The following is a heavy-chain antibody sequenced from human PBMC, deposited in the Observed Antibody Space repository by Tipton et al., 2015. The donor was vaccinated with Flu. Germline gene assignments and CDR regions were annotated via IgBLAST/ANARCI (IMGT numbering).Heavy chain of an antibody. CDR3: ARLRTCVVTPREAFDI. Sequence: QLVQSGAELKKPGESLKISCEASGDTFSYHWIGWVRQMPGKGLEWVGLIYPTNSDTRYSPSFRGPVNLTVDKSTNTVFLNWSRLKASDTAMYYCARLRTCVVTPREAFDIWGQGTMVTISS. D-gene: IGHD2-21*02. V-gene: IGHV5-51*03. CDR2: IYPTNSDT. CDR1: GDTFSYHW. J-gene: IGHJ3*02.